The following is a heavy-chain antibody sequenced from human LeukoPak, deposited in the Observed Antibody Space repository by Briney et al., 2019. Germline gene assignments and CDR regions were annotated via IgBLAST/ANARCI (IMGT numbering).Heavy chain of an antibody. CDR1: GYTFTNYY. CDR2: INPGGDNT. V-gene: IGHV1-46*01. Sequence: ASVKVSCKASGYTFTNYYIHWVRQAPGQGLEWMGLINPGGDNTDYAQNFQGRVTMTEDPSTDTAYLELSSLRAEDTAVYYCATFVPDSETSEFYIHAFHIWGRGTMVTVSS. CDR3: ATFVPDSETSEFYIHAFHI. J-gene: IGHJ3*02. D-gene: IGHD3-22*01.